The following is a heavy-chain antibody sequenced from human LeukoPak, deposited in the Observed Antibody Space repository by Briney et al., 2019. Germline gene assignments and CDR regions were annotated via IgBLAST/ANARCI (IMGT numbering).Heavy chain of an antibody. Sequence: SETLSLTCTVSGGSISSSSYYWGWIRQPPGKGLEWIGSIYYSGSTYYNPSLKSRVTISVDTSKNQFSLKLSSVTAADTAVYYCARLSYYYGSGSYYYYMDVWGKGTTVTVSS. D-gene: IGHD3-10*01. CDR3: ARLSYYYGSGSYYYYMDV. CDR2: IYYSGST. CDR1: GGSISSSSYY. V-gene: IGHV4-39*01. J-gene: IGHJ6*03.